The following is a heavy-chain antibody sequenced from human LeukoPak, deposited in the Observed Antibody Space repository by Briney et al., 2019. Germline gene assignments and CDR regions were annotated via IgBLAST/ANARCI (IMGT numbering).Heavy chain of an antibody. CDR1: GYTFTSYG. V-gene: IGHV1-18*01. J-gene: IGHJ6*02. CDR2: ISAYNGNT. Sequence: ASVKVSCKASGYTFTSYGISWVRQAPGQGLEWMGWISAYNGNTNYAQKLQGRVTMTTDTSTSTAYMELRSLRSDDTAVYYCARDTVYCTNGVCYTSTYYYGMDVWGQGTTVTVSS. CDR3: ARDTVYCTNGVCYTSTYYYGMDV. D-gene: IGHD2-8*01.